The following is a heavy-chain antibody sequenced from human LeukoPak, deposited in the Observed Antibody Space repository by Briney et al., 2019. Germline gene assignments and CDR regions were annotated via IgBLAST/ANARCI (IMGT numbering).Heavy chain of an antibody. D-gene: IGHD2-15*01. Sequence: ASVKVSCKASGYTFTGYYMHWVRQAPGQGLEWMGWINPNSGGTNYAQKFQGRATMTRDTSISTAYMELSRLRSDDTAVYYCASSSPLGYCSGGSCWGAFDIWGQGTMVTVSS. CDR3: ASSSPLGYCSGGSCWGAFDI. CDR2: INPNSGGT. V-gene: IGHV1-2*02. J-gene: IGHJ3*02. CDR1: GYTFTGYY.